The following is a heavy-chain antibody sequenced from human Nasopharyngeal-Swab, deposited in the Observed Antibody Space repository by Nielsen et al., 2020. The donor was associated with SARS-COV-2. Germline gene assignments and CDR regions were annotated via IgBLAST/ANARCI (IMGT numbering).Heavy chain of an antibody. Sequence: GESLKISCAASGFTFSSYSMNWVRQAPGKGLEWVSSISSSSYIYYADSVKGRFTISRDNAKNSLYLQMNSLRAEDTAVYYCARVFNRVSEIAAADPNIYYYYGMDVWGQGTTVTVSS. CDR1: GFTFSSYS. CDR2: ISSSSYI. CDR3: ARVFNRVSEIAAADPNIYYYYGMDV. D-gene: IGHD6-13*01. J-gene: IGHJ6*02. V-gene: IGHV3-21*01.